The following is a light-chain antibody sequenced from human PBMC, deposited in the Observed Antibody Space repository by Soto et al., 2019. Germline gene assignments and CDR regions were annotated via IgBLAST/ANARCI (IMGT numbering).Light chain of an antibody. CDR2: AAS. Sequence: IQMTQSPSSLSASVGDTVTITCRASQSIGKHLNWYQQKPGKAPKFLIYAASSLQSGVPSRFSGSGSGTDFTLTVNSLQPEDFATYYCQQGYSSAITFGQGTRLEI. J-gene: IGKJ5*01. CDR3: QQGYSSAIT. V-gene: IGKV1-39*01. CDR1: QSIGKH.